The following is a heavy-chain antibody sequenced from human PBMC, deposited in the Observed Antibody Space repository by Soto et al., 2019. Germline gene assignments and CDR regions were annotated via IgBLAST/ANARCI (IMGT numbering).Heavy chain of an antibody. Sequence: EVQLVESGGGLVQPGGSLRLSCAASGFTFSSYEMNWVRQAPGKGLEWVSYISYSGSTIYYADSVKGRFTISRDNATNSLYLQMNSLRAEDTAVYYCARDYYDGSHYYPAGCDYWGQGTLVTVSS. D-gene: IGHD3-22*01. CDR1: GFTFSSYE. J-gene: IGHJ4*02. CDR3: ARDYYDGSHYYPAGCDY. CDR2: ISYSGSTI. V-gene: IGHV3-48*03.